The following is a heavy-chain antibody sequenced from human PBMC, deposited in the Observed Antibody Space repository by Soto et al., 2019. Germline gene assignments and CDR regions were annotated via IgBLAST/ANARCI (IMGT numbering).Heavy chain of an antibody. J-gene: IGHJ5*02. CDR2: IIPIFGTR. D-gene: IGHD4-17*01. CDR1: GGTFRRQA. Sequence: QVQLVQSGTEVKKPASSVKVSCKASGGTFRRQALSWVRQAPGQGLEWMGGIIPIFGTRSYAQKFQGRVTITADQSTGTAHMELSSLRSDDTAVYYCARSEVTDYGDYFWFDPWGQGTLVIVSS. CDR3: ARSEVTDYGDYFWFDP. V-gene: IGHV1-69*12.